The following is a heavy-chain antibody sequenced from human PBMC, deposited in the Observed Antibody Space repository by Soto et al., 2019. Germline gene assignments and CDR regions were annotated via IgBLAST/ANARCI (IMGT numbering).Heavy chain of an antibody. CDR1: GYTFTGYY. CDR3: ARGTMVRGVILPPQNNFDY. CDR2: INPNSGGT. Sequence: GASVKASCKASGYTFTGYYMHCVRQAPGQGLEWMGWINPNSGGTNYAQKFQGWVTMTRDTSISTAYMELSRLRSDDTAVYYCARGTMVRGVILPPQNNFDYWGQGTLVTVSS. V-gene: IGHV1-2*04. J-gene: IGHJ4*02. D-gene: IGHD3-10*01.